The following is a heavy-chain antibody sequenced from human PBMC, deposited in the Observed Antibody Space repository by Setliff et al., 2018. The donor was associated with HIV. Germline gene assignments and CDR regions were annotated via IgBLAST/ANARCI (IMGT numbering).Heavy chain of an antibody. CDR2: IHPSGGST. V-gene: IGHV1-46*01. D-gene: IGHD2-2*01. J-gene: IGHJ2*01. CDR3: AREPQPHDWYFDL. Sequence: VASVKVSCKASGYTFTSYYIHWVRQAPGQGLEWMGVIHPSGGSTSYAQSFQDRVTMTRDTSTSTVYMELSSLRSEDTAVYYCAREPQPHDWYFDLWGHGTLVTVSS. CDR1: GYTFTSYY.